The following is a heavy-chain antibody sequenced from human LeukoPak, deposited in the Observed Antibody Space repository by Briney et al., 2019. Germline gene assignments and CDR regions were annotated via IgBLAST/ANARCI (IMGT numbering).Heavy chain of an antibody. Sequence: GGSLRLSCAASGFTFSSYGMHWVRQAPGKGLEWVAFIRYDGSNKYYADSVKGRFTISRDNSKNTLYLQMNSLRAEDTAVYYCAKDGGRSSGYMDVWGKGTTVTVSS. CDR1: GFTFSSYG. J-gene: IGHJ6*03. CDR3: AKDGGRSSGYMDV. CDR2: IRYDGSNK. V-gene: IGHV3-30*02. D-gene: IGHD6-6*01.